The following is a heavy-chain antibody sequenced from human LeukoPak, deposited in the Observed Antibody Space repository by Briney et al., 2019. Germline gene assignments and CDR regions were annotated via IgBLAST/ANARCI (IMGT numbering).Heavy chain of an antibody. V-gene: IGHV3-23*01. CDR1: GFAFSSYA. D-gene: IGHD3-22*01. J-gene: IGHJ4*02. Sequence: GGSLRLSCAASGFAFSSYAMSWVRQAPGKGLEWVSAISGSGGSTYYADSVEGRFTISRDNSKNTLYLQLDSLRAEDTAVYYCAKDESSGYYHDYWGQGTLVTVSS. CDR3: AKDESSGYYHDY. CDR2: ISGSGGST.